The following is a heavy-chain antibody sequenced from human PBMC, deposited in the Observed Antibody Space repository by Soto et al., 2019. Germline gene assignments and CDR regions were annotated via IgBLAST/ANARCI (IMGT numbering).Heavy chain of an antibody. CDR3: ARLRDVTIFGVVIPGGMDV. V-gene: IGHV5-51*01. Sequence: PGESLKISCKGSGYSFTSYWIGWVRQMPGKGLEWMGIIYPGDSDTRYSPSFQGQVTISADKSISTAYLQWSSLKASDTAMYYCARLRDVTIFGVVIPGGMDVWGQGTTVPVSS. CDR1: GYSFTSYW. CDR2: IYPGDSDT. J-gene: IGHJ6*02. D-gene: IGHD3-3*01.